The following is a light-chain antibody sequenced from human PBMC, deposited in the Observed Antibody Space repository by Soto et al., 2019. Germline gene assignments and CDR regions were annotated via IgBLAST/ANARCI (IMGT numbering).Light chain of an antibody. CDR3: QQFGTSPRT. CDR1: QTVASNN. Sequence: EIVLTQSPALLSLSPGQRATLSGGASQTVASNNLAWYQLKPGLAPRLLIFDASYRATGIPDRFSGSVSGTVFTLTISRLEPEDSAVYYCQQFGTSPRTFGGGTKVDIK. V-gene: IGKV3D-20*01. CDR2: DAS. J-gene: IGKJ4*01.